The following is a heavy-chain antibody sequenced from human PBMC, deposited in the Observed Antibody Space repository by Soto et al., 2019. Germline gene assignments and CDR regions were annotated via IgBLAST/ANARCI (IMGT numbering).Heavy chain of an antibody. J-gene: IGHJ6*02. CDR3: AEEESSLDYYYGMDV. CDR2: ISYDGSNK. Sequence: GGSLRLSCAASGFTFSSYGMHWVRQAPGKGLEWVAVISYDGSNKYYADSVKGRFTISRDNSKNTLYLQMNSLRAEDTAVYYCAEEESSLDYYYGMDVWGQGTTVTVSS. V-gene: IGHV3-30*18. D-gene: IGHD6-19*01. CDR1: GFTFSSYG.